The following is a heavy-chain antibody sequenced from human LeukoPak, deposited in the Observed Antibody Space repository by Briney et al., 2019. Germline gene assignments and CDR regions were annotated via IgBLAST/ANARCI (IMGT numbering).Heavy chain of an antibody. D-gene: IGHD3-10*01. CDR3: AREHKGPQLLWFGDRERQRAYYMDV. Sequence: SQTLSLTCAISGDSVSSNSAAWNWIRQSPSRGLEWLGRTYYRSKWYNDYAVSVKSRITINPDTSKNQFSLQLNSVTPEDTAVYYCAREHKGPQLLWFGDRERQRAYYMDVWGKGTTVTVSS. CDR1: GDSVSSNSAA. CDR2: TYYRSKWYN. J-gene: IGHJ6*03. V-gene: IGHV6-1*01.